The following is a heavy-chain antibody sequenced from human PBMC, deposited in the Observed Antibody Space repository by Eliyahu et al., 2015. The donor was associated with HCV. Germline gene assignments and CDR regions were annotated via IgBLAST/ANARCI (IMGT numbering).Heavy chain of an antibody. V-gene: IGHV4-59*01. CDR1: GGSLSDYY. D-gene: IGHD5-24*01. J-gene: IGHJ4*02. CDR2: VSSLGSS. CDR3: AREHRDVYSWEYFDY. Sequence: QVQLQESGPGLVKPSETLSLTCTVSGGSLSDYYWSWIRQPPGKGLEWIGYVSSLGSSNSNPSLKSRVTISVDTSKNQFSLNLYSVTAADTAVYYCAREHRDVYSWEYFDYWGQGVLVTVSS.